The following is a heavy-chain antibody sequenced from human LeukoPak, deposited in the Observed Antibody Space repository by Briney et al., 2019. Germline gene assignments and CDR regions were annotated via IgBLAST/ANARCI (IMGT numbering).Heavy chain of an antibody. CDR1: GGSFSGYY. V-gene: IGHV4-34*01. CDR2: INHSGST. J-gene: IGHJ4*02. Sequence: SETLSLTCAVYGGSFSGYYWSWIRQPPGKGLEWIGEINHSGSTNYNPSLKSRVTISVDTSKNQFSLKLSSVTAADTAVYYCARVRDCSSTSYYPRRYYFDYWGQGTLVTVSS. CDR3: ARVRDCSSTSYYPRRYYFDY. D-gene: IGHD2-2*01.